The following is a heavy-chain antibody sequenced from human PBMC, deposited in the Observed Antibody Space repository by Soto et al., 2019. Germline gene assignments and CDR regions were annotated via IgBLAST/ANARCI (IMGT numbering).Heavy chain of an antibody. CDR1: GGSISSYY. CDR3: ASCQRSDPWFDF. Sequence: ETLTLTCTASGGSISSYYWSWIRQPAGKGLEWIGRIYTSGSTNYNPSLKSRVTISIDPSKTQFSLKLSSVTAADTAFYFCASCQRSDPWFDFWGQGSQVTVSS. V-gene: IGHV4-4*07. CDR2: IYTSGST. J-gene: IGHJ4*02.